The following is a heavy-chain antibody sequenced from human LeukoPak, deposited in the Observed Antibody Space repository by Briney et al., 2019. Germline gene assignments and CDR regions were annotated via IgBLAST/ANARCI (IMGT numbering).Heavy chain of an antibody. Sequence: SETLSLTCTVSGGSISSSSYYWGWIRQPPGKGLEWIGSIYYSGSTYYNPSLKSRVTISVDTSKNQFSLKLSSVTAADTAVYYCARLVRIGYSYGLNWFDPWGQGTLVTVSP. J-gene: IGHJ5*02. CDR2: IYYSGST. CDR3: ARLVRIGYSYGLNWFDP. V-gene: IGHV4-39*01. D-gene: IGHD5-18*01. CDR1: GGSISSSSYY.